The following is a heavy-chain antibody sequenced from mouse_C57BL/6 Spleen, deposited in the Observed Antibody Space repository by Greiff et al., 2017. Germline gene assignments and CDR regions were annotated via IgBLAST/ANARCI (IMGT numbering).Heavy chain of an antibody. CDR1: GYTFTSYW. CDR2: IDPSDSYT. J-gene: IGHJ2*01. CDR3: ARWGDGY. Sequence: QVQLQQPGAELVKPGASVKLSCKASGYTFTSYWMQWVKQRPGQGLEWIGEIDPSDSYTNYNQKFKGKATLTVDTSSSTAYMQLSSLTSEDAAVXYCARWGDGYWGKGTTLTVSS. D-gene: IGHD3-3*01. V-gene: IGHV1-50*01.